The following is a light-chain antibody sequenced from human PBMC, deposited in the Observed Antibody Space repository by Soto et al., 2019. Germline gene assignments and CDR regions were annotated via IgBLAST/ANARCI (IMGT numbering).Light chain of an antibody. Sequence: EVVPTQSPATLSVSQGAGATLSCRASQSVGSNLAWYQQKPGQTPRVLIYGASTRAIGIPARFSGSGFGTEFTLTISSLQSEDFVVYYCQQYSNWPLLSFGGGTKVDI. CDR1: QSVGSN. J-gene: IGKJ4*01. V-gene: IGKV3-15*01. CDR3: QQYSNWPLLS. CDR2: GAS.